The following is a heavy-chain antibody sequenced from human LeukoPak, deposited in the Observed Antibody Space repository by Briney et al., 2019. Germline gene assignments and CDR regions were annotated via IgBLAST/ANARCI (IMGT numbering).Heavy chain of an antibody. CDR1: GGSISSSSYS. Sequence: SETLSLTCTVSGGSISSSSYSWGWVRQPPGKGLEWIGSIYYSGSTYYNPSLKSRVTISVDTSKNQFSLKLSSVTAADTAVYYCARALGGIVATSLPFNWGQGTLVTVSS. J-gene: IGHJ4*02. V-gene: IGHV4-39*07. D-gene: IGHD5-12*01. CDR2: IYYSGST. CDR3: ARALGGIVATSLPFN.